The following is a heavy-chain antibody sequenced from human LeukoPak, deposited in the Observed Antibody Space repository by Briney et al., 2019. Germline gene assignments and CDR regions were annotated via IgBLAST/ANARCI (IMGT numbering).Heavy chain of an antibody. Sequence: PSETLSLTCAVSGYSISSGYYWGWIRQPPGKGLEWIGSIYHSGSTYYSPSLKSRVTISVDTSKNQFSLKLSSVTAADTAVYYCARNHYYDSSGYYLGEYDYWGQGTLVTVSS. CDR2: IYHSGST. J-gene: IGHJ4*02. CDR3: ARNHYYDSSGYYLGEYDY. CDR1: GYSISSGYY. V-gene: IGHV4-38-2*01. D-gene: IGHD3-22*01.